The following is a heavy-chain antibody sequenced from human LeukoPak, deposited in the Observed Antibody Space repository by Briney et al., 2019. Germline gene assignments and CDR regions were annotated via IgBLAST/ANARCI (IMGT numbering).Heavy chain of an antibody. CDR1: GGTFSSYA. J-gene: IGHJ4*02. Sequence: ASVKVSCKASGGTFSSYAISWVRQAPGQGLEWMGGIIPIFGTANFAQKFQGRVTITADESTSTAYMELSSLRSEDTAVYYCAWAPLSSGLEVDYWGQGTLVTVSS. V-gene: IGHV1-69*01. D-gene: IGHD3-22*01. CDR2: IIPIFGTA. CDR3: AWAPLSSGLEVDY.